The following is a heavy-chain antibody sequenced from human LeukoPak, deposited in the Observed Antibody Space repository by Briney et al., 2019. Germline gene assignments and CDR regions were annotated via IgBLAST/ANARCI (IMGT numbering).Heavy chain of an antibody. CDR3: ARGRWGYCSSTSCYAPFDY. CDR2: INHSGST. V-gene: IGHV4-34*01. J-gene: IGHJ4*02. CDR1: GGSFSGYY. Sequence: SETLSLTCAVYGGSFSGYYWSWIRQPPGKGLEWIGEINHSGSTNYNPSLKSRVTISVDTSKNQFSLKLSSVTAADMAVYYCARGRWGYCSSTSCYAPFDYWGQGTLVTVSS. D-gene: IGHD2-2*01.